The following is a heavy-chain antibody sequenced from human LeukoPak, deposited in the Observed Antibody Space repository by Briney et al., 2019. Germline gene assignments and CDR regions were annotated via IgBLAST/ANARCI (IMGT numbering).Heavy chain of an antibody. J-gene: IGHJ6*03. Sequence: GGSLRLSCAASGFTFSSYSMNWVRQAPGQGLEWLSYISGSSSTIYYADSVKGRFTISRDNAKNSLYLQMNSLRAEDTAVYFCARESLGYCSGSTCYYFFMDFWGKGTTVTVSS. CDR3: ARESLGYCSGSTCYYFFMDF. CDR1: GFTFSSYS. V-gene: IGHV3-48*04. CDR2: ISGSSSTI. D-gene: IGHD2-15*01.